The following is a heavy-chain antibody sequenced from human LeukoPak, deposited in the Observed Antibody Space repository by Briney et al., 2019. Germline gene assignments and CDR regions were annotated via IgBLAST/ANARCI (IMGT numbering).Heavy chain of an antibody. V-gene: IGHV5-10-1*01. CDR2: IDPSDSST. D-gene: IGHD6-13*01. CDR3: ASRIAADQN. Sequence: GESLRISCKGSGYSFTTNWISWVRQMPGQGLEWMGKIDPSDSSTNCSPSFQGHVTISVDNSISTTYLQWSSLKASDSAMYYCASRIAADQNWGQGTLVTVSS. CDR1: GYSFTTNW. J-gene: IGHJ4*02.